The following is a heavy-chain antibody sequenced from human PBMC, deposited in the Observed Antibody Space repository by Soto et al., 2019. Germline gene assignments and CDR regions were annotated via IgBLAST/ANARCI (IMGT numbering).Heavy chain of an antibody. CDR2: IWYDGSNK. J-gene: IGHJ4*02. CDR3: ARGPQPGYNWNLGFDY. CDR1: GITFSSYG. D-gene: IGHD1-20*01. V-gene: IGHV3-33*01. Sequence: QVQLVESGGGVVQPGRSLRLSCAASGITFSSYGMHWVRQAPGKGLEWVAVIWYDGSNKYYADSVKGRFTISRDNSKNTLYLQMNSLRAEDTAVYYCARGPQPGYNWNLGFDYWGQGTLVTVSS.